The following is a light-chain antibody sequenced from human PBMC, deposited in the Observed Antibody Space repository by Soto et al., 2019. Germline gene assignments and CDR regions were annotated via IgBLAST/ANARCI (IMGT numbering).Light chain of an antibody. Sequence: DIVMTQSPYSLAVSLGERATINCKSSQSVLYSSNNKNYLAWYQQKPGQPPKLLIYWASTRESGVPDRFSGSGSGAEFTLSISSLQAEDVAVDYCQQYYSIPQTF. CDR3: QQYYSIPQT. CDR2: WAS. J-gene: IGKJ1*01. V-gene: IGKV4-1*01. CDR1: QSVLYSSNNKNY.